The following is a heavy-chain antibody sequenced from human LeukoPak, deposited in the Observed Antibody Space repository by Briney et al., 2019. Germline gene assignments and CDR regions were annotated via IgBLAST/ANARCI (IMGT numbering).Heavy chain of an antibody. CDR2: ISGSGDST. V-gene: IGHV3-23*01. J-gene: IGHJ6*02. CDR1: RFTFSSYA. Sequence: PGGSLRLSCAASRFTFSSYAMTWVRQAPGKGLEWVASISGSGDSTNYGDSVKGRFTISRENFKRTVHLEMSNLRADDTAMYYCVRRAAVRGMDFWGLGTTVIVSS. CDR3: VRRAAVRGMDF. D-gene: IGHD1-14*01.